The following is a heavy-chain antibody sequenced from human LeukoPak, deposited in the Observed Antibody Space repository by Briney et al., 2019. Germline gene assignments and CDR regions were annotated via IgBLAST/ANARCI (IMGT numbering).Heavy chain of an antibody. CDR1: GFTFSSYA. Sequence: GRSLRLSCAASGFTFSSYAMHWVRQAPGKGLEWVAAISYDGSNKCCADSVKGRFTISRDNSKNTLYLQMNSLRAEDTAVYYCARYTIFGRENYYYYMDVWGKGTTVTVSS. J-gene: IGHJ6*03. CDR2: ISYDGSNK. D-gene: IGHD3-3*01. V-gene: IGHV3-30-3*01. CDR3: ARYTIFGRENYYYYMDV.